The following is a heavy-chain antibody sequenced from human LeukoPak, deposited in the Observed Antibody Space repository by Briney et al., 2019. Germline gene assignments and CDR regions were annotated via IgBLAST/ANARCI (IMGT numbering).Heavy chain of an antibody. V-gene: IGHV1-2*02. D-gene: IGHD3-10*01. J-gene: IGHJ4*02. CDR2: INPNSGGT. CDR3: ARVKLHSGSYPAY. CDR1: GYTLTGYY. Sequence: ASVKVSCKASGYTLTGYYMHWVRQAPGQGLEWMGWINPNSGGTNYAQKFQGRVTMTRDTSISTAYMELSRLRSDDTAVYYCARVKLHSGSYPAYWGQGTLVTVSS.